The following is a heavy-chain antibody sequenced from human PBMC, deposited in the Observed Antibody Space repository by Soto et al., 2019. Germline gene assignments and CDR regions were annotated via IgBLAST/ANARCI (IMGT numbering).Heavy chain of an antibody. CDR2: IRSSSSTI. J-gene: IGHJ4*02. D-gene: IGHD5-18*01. CDR3: ARDAGYSYGPLDY. CDR1: GSACSSYS. Sequence: WRSMRLSWAAAGSACSSYSMRWLRQAPGKGLEWVSYIRSSSSTIYYADSVKGRFTISRDNAKNSLYLQMNNLRDADTAVYYCARDAGYSYGPLDYWGQGTLVTVSS. V-gene: IGHV3-48*02.